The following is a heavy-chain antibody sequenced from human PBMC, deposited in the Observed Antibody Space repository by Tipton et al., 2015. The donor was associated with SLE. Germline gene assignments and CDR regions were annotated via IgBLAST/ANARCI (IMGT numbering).Heavy chain of an antibody. CDR2: ITWESASI. CDR1: GFTFDDYA. V-gene: IGHV3-9*01. J-gene: IGHJ4*02. CDR3: ARVSDDSGTYYVDY. D-gene: IGHD1-26*01. Sequence: SLRLSCAASGFTFDDYAMHWVRQAPGKGLEWVSGITWESASIAYADSVKGRFTISRDNAKNSLYLQMDSLTAGDTAVYYCARVSDDSGTYYVDYWGQGMLVTVSS.